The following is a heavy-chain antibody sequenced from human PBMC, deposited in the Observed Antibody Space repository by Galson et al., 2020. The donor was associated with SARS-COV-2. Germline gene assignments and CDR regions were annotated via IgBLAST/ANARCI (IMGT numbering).Heavy chain of an antibody. V-gene: IGHV4-39*07. CDR1: GGSISSSSYY. Sequence: SETLSLTCTVSGGSISSSSYYWGWIRQPPGKGLEWIGSIYYSGSTYYNPSLKSRVTISVDTSKNQFSLKLSSETAADTAVYYCAREVVGGIAVAGTVGLGFDPWGQGTLVTVSS. CDR3: AREVVGGIAVAGTVGLGFDP. D-gene: IGHD6-19*01. CDR2: IYYSGST. J-gene: IGHJ5*02.